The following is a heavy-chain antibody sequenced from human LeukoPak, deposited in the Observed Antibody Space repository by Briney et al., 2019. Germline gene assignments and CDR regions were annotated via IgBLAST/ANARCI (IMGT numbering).Heavy chain of an antibody. Sequence: GASVKVSCKASGRTFSSYAISWVRQAPGQGLEWMGGIIPIFGTANYAQKFQGRVTITADESTSTAYMEPSSLRSEDTAVYYCARGSQGRYDFWSGYPYYYYGMDVWGQGTTVTVSS. V-gene: IGHV1-69*13. D-gene: IGHD3-3*01. CDR1: GRTFSSYA. CDR3: ARGSQGRYDFWSGYPYYYYGMDV. CDR2: IIPIFGTA. J-gene: IGHJ6*02.